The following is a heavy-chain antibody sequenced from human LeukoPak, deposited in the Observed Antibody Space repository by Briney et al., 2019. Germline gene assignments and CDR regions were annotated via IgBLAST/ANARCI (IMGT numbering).Heavy chain of an antibody. J-gene: IGHJ4*02. Sequence: ASVRVSCKASGYTFTGYYMHWVRQAPGQGLEWLGWINPNSGGTNYAQKFQGRVTMTRDTSTSTVYMELSSLRSEDTAVYYCGGTAARRGDFDYWGQGTLVTVSS. D-gene: IGHD6-6*01. CDR2: INPNSGGT. CDR1: GYTFTGYY. CDR3: GGTAARRGDFDY. V-gene: IGHV1-2*02.